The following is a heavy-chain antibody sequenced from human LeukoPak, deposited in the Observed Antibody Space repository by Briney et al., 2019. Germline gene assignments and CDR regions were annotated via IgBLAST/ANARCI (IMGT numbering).Heavy chain of an antibody. CDR3: AKDRSCTTDICHGDFDY. V-gene: IGHV3-23*01. CDR2: ISGSGGST. CDR1: GFTFSNYA. J-gene: IGHJ4*02. Sequence: GGSLRLSCAASGFTFSNYAVSWVRQAPGKGLEWVSSISGSGGSTYSADSVKGRFTISRDNSKNTLYLQMNSLRAEDTALYYCAKDRSCTTDICHGDFDYWGQGTLVTVSS. D-gene: IGHD2-8*01.